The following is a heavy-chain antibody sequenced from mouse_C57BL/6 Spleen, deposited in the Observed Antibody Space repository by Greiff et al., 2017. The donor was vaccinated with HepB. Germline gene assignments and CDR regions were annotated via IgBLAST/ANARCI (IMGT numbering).Heavy chain of an antibody. Sequence: DVQLQESGGGLVQPKGSLKLSCAASGFTFNTYAMHWVRQAPGKGLEWVARIRSKSSNYATYYADSVKDRFTISRDDSQSMLYLQMNNLKTEDTAMYYSVREVPDYDETWFAYWGQGTLVTVSA. V-gene: IGHV10-3*01. J-gene: IGHJ3*01. CDR1: GFTFNTYA. CDR3: VREVPDYDETWFAY. CDR2: IRSKSSNYAT. D-gene: IGHD2-4*01.